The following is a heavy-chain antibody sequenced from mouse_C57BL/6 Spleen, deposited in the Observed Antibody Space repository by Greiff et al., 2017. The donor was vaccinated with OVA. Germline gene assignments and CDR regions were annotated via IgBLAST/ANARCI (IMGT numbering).Heavy chain of an antibody. D-gene: IGHD1-1*01. V-gene: IGHV5-17*01. Sequence: DVMLVESGGGLVKPGGSLKLSCAASGFTFSDYGMHWVRQAPEKGLEWVAYISSGSSTIYYADTVKGRFTISRDNAKNTLFLQMTSLRSEDTAMYYCARLSTVVYVDVWGTGTTVTVSS. CDR2: ISSGSSTI. CDR1: GFTFSDYG. CDR3: ARLSTVVYVDV. J-gene: IGHJ1*03.